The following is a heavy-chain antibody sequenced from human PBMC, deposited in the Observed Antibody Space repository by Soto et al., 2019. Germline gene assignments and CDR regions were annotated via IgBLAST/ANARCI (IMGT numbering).Heavy chain of an antibody. Sequence: GGSLRLSCAASGFTFSSYAMHWVRQAPGKGLEWVAVISYDGSNKYYADSVKGRFTISRDNSKNTLYLQMNSLRAEDTAVYYCARAFAAVVTAENGSNFDYWGQGTLVTVSS. CDR1: GFTFSSYA. J-gene: IGHJ4*02. D-gene: IGHD2-21*02. V-gene: IGHV3-30-3*01. CDR2: ISYDGSNK. CDR3: ARAFAAVVTAENGSNFDY.